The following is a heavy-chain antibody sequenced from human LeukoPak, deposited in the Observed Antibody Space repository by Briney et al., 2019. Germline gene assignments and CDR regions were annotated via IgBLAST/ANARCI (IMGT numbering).Heavy chain of an antibody. CDR1: GGSISSGSYY. V-gene: IGHV4-61*02. CDR2: IYTSGST. CDR3: ARGGSVVVAAVNC. J-gene: IGHJ4*02. Sequence: TSQTLSLTCTVSGGSISSGSYYWSWIRQPAGKGLEWIGRIYTSGSTYYNPSLKSRVTISVDTSKNQFSLKLSSVTAADTAVYYCARGGSVVVAAVNCWGQGTLVTVSS. D-gene: IGHD2-15*01.